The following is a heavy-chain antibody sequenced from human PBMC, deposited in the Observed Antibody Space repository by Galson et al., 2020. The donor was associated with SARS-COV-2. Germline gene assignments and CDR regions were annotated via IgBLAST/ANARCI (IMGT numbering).Heavy chain of an antibody. D-gene: IGHD6-13*01. Sequence: SETLSLTCAVYGGSFSDYSWTWVRQPPGKGLEWIGEINHSGSTNYNPSLKSRVTISVDTSKNQFSLKLSSVTAADTAVYYCARGRGIASIDYWGQGTLVTVSS. CDR3: ARGRGIASIDY. V-gene: IGHV4-34*01. CDR2: INHSGST. CDR1: GGSFSDYS. J-gene: IGHJ4*02.